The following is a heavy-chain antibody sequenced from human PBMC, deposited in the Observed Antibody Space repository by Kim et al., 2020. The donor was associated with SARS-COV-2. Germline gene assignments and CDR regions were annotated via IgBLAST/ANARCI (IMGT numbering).Heavy chain of an antibody. V-gene: IGHV1-24*01. D-gene: IGHD3-10*01. CDR3: ATADSMVRGVSPRHYGMDV. Sequence: ASVKVSCRVSGYTLTELSMHWVRQAPGKGLEWMGGFDPEDGETIYAQKFQGRVTMTEDTSTDTAYMELSSLRSEDTAVYYCATADSMVRGVSPRHYGMDVWGQGTTVTVSS. CDR2: FDPEDGET. J-gene: IGHJ6*02. CDR1: GYTLTELS.